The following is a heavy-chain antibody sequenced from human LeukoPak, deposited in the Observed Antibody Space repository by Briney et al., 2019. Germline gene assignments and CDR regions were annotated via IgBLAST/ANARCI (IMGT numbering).Heavy chain of an antibody. CDR2: IKQDGSEK. CDR3: ARDGWRHCSSTSCYDYYGMDV. J-gene: IGHJ6*02. CDR1: GFTFSSYW. Sequence: PGGSLRLSCAASGFTFSSYWMSWVRQAPGKGLEWVANIKQDGSEKYYVDSVKGRFTISRDNSKNTLYLQMNSLRAEDTAVYYCARDGWRHCSSTSCYDYYGMDVWGQGTTVTVSS. D-gene: IGHD2-2*01. V-gene: IGHV3-7*01.